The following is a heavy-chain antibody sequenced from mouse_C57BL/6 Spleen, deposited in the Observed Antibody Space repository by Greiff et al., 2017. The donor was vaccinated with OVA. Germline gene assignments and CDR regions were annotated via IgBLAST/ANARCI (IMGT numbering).Heavy chain of an antibody. CDR3: AREAITAVMGNFDV. Sequence: QVQLQQSGAELARPGASVKLSCKASGYTFTSYGIRWVKQRTGRGLEWIGEIYPRSGSTNYNEKFKCKATLTADKSSSTAYMELRSLTSEDSAVYFCAREAITAVMGNFDVWGKGTTVTVSS. D-gene: IGHD1-1*01. CDR1: GYTFTSYG. CDR2: IYPRSGST. V-gene: IGHV1-81*01. J-gene: IGHJ1*03.